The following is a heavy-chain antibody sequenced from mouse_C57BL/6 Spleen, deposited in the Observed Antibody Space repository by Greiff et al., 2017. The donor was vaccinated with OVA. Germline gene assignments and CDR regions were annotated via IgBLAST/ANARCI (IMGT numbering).Heavy chain of an antibody. CDR2: IDPEDGET. D-gene: IGHD1-1*01. V-gene: IGHV14-2*01. Sequence: EVKLMESGAELVKPGASVKLSCTASGFYIKDYYMHWVKQRTEQGLEWIGRIDPEDGETKYAPKFQGMATITADTYSNTAYLQLSSLTSEDAAVYYCARRYYDSSYPYYYDYWGQGTTLTVSS. J-gene: IGHJ2*01. CDR1: GFYIKDYY. CDR3: ARRYYDSSYPYYYDY.